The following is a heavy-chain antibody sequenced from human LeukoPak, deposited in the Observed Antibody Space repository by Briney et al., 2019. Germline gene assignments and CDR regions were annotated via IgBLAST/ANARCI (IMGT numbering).Heavy chain of an antibody. CDR2: ISGSGGST. J-gene: IGHJ6*02. V-gene: IGHV3-23*01. CDR1: GFTFSSYA. D-gene: IGHD2-2*01. CDR3: AKGYCSSTSCYAYYYGMDV. Sequence: TGGSLRLSCAASGFTFSSYAMSWVRQAPGKGLEWVSAISGSGGSTYYADSVKGRFTISRDNSKNTLYLQMNSLRAVDTAVYYCAKGYCSSTSCYAYYYGMDVWGQGTTVTVSS.